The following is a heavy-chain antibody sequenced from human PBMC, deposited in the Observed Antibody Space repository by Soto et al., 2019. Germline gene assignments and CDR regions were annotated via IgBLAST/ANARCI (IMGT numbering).Heavy chain of an antibody. V-gene: IGHV4-34*01. Sequence: QVQLQQWGAGLLKPTEILSLTCAVYGGSFTGYYWSWIRQPAGKGLEWIGEINHSGSTNYNPSLKSRVTISVDTSKNQFSLKLSSVTAADTAVYYCASRMDYGDYLFDYWGQGTLVTVSS. D-gene: IGHD4-17*01. CDR2: INHSGST. J-gene: IGHJ4*02. CDR1: GGSFTGYY. CDR3: ASRMDYGDYLFDY.